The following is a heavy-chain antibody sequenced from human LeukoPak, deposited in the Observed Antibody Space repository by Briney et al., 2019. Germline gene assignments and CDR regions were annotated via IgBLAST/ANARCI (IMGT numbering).Heavy chain of an antibody. CDR1: GFTFSSYW. V-gene: IGHV3-7*01. CDR3: ARAPGEGWFAP. Sequence: PGGSLRLTCAVSGFTFSSYWMSWVRQAPGKGLEWLASIMQDGSEKYYVASVKGRFPISRDNAKNSLYLQMNSLRAEDTALYSCARAPGEGWFAPWGQGTLVTVSS. J-gene: IGHJ5*02. D-gene: IGHD4-17*01. CDR2: IMQDGSEK.